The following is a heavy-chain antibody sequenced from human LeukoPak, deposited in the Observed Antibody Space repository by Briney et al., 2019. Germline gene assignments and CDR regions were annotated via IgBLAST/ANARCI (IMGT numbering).Heavy chain of an antibody. J-gene: IGHJ6*02. V-gene: IGHV1-2*02. Sequence: ASVKVSCKASGYTFTGYYMHWGRQPPGQGLEWMGWINPYSGGTNYSQNFQGRVTMIRDTSISTAFKVLRRMRSAEAAVYYCARATYYCGMDVWGQGTKVTVCS. CDR3: ARATYYCGMDV. CDR1: GYTFTGYY. D-gene: IGHD5-12*01. CDR2: INPYSGGT.